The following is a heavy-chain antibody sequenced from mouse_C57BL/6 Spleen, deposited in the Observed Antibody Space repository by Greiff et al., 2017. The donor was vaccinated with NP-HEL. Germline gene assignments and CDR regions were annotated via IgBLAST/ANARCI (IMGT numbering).Heavy chain of an antibody. CDR2: IYPGSGNT. J-gene: IGHJ3*01. D-gene: IGHD2-2*01. CDR3: ARPYGYDGAWFAY. Sequence: VQLQESGAELVRPGASVKLSCKASGYTFTDYYINWVKQRPGLGLGWIARIYPGSGNTYYNEKFKGKATLTAEKSSSTAYMQLSSLTSEGSAFFFCARPYGYDGAWFAYWGQGTLVTVST. CDR1: GYTFTDYY. V-gene: IGHV1-76*01.